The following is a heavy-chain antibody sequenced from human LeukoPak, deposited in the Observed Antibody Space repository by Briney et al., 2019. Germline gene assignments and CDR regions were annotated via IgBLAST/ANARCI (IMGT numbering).Heavy chain of an antibody. CDR2: IKQDGSEK. J-gene: IGHJ4*02. CDR3: AKGALRYGSCYDY. D-gene: IGHD2-2*01. V-gene: IGHV3-7*03. CDR1: GFTFSSYW. Sequence: GGSLRLSCAASGFTFSSYWMSWVRQAPGKGLEWVANIKQDGSEKYYVDSVKGRFTISRDNAKNSLYLQMNSLRAEDTAMYYCAKGALRYGSCYDYWGQGTPVTVSS.